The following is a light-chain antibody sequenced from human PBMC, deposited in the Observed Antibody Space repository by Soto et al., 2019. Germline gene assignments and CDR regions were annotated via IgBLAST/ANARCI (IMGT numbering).Light chain of an antibody. CDR1: SSDIGGYNS. J-gene: IGLJ1*01. V-gene: IGLV2-14*01. CDR3: SSHTSSRTYV. Sequence: QSVLTQPASVSGSLGQSITISCTGISSDIGGYNSVSWYQQHPGKAPKLMIYEVTNRPSGVSNRFSGSESGNTASLTISGLQAEDEADYYCSSHTSSRTYVFGTGTKLTVL. CDR2: EVT.